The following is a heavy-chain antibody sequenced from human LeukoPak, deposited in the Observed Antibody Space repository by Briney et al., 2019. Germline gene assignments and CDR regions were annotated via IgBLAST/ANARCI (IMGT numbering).Heavy chain of an antibody. CDR1: GGSFSGYS. CDR2: INHSGST. Sequence: SGTLSLTCAVYGGSFSGYSWSWIRQPPGKGLECIGEINHSGSTNFNSSLKSRVTISVDTSKNQFSLRLSSVTAADTAVYYCARGVAATGRYGMDVWGQGTTVTVSS. CDR3: ARGVAATGRYGMDV. J-gene: IGHJ6*02. V-gene: IGHV4-34*01. D-gene: IGHD6-13*01.